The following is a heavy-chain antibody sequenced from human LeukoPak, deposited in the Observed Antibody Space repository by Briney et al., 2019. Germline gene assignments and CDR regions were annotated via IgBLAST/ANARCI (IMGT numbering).Heavy chain of an antibody. J-gene: IGHJ4*02. CDR2: ISYDGSNK. CDR1: GFTFSSYA. V-gene: IGHV3-30*04. D-gene: IGHD3-10*01. CDR3: ARASQAYYYGSGSPNY. Sequence: PGRSLRLSCAASGFTFSSYAMHWVRQAPGKGLEWVAVISYDGSNKYYADSVKGRFTISRDNSKNTLYLQMNSLRAEDTAVYYCARASQAYYYGSGSPNYWGQGTLVTVSS.